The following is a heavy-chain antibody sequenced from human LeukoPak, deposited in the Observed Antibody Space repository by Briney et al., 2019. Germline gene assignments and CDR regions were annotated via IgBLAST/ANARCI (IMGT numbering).Heavy chain of an antibody. J-gene: IGHJ4*02. CDR3: AKAARNYYDSSGYYFSPDY. CDR1: GFTFSSYA. V-gene: IGHV3-23*01. Sequence: GGSLRLSCAASGFTFSSYAMSWVRQAPGKGLEWVSAIIGSGGSTYYADSVKGRFTISRDNSKNTLYLQMNSLRAEDTAVYYCAKAARNYYDSSGYYFSPDYWGQGTLVTVSS. D-gene: IGHD3-22*01. CDR2: IIGSGGST.